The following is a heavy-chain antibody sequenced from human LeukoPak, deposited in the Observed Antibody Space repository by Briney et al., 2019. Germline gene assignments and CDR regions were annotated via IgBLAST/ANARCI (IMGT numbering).Heavy chain of an antibody. D-gene: IGHD1-14*01. V-gene: IGHV3-23*01. CDR1: GFTFSSYA. CDR2: ISGSGGST. J-gene: IGHJ5*02. Sequence: GGSLRLSCAASGFTFSSYAMSWVRQAPGKGLEWVPAISGSGGSTYYADSVKGRFTISRDNSKNTLYLQMNSLRAEDTAVYYCARTGFLNWFDPWGQGTLVTVSS. CDR3: ARTGFLNWFDP.